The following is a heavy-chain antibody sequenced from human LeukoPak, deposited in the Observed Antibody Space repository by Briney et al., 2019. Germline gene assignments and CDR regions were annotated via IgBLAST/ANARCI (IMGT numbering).Heavy chain of an antibody. CDR2: FYYSGST. CDR1: GGSISSSSYY. Sequence: SETLSLTCTVSGGSISSSSYYWGWIRQPPGKGLEWIGSFYYSGSTYYNPSLKSRVTISVDTSKNQFSLTLSSVTAADTAVYYCAREGSEGNFDYWGQGILVTVSS. D-gene: IGHD6-25*01. CDR3: AREGSEGNFDY. J-gene: IGHJ4*02. V-gene: IGHV4-39*07.